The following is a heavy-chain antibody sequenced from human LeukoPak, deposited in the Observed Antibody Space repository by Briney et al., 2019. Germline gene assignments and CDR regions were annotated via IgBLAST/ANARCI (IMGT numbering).Heavy chain of an antibody. CDR1: GYTFTSYD. J-gene: IGHJ4*02. V-gene: IGHV1-8*01. CDR2: MNPNTGNT. CDR3: ARKFLGSRGYYFDI. Sequence: ASVKVSCKASGYTFTSYDINWVRQATGQGLEWMGWMNPNTGNTGYAQKFQGRVTMTRDTSISTAYMELSSLRSDDTAVYYCARKFLGSRGYYFDIWGQGTLVAVSS. D-gene: IGHD3-10*01.